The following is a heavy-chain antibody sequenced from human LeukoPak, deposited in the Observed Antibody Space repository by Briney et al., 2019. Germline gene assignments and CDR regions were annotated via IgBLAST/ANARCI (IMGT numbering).Heavy chain of an antibody. CDR3: AYGFRDYYYYGMDV. V-gene: IGHV3-48*03. CDR1: GLTFSSYD. D-gene: IGHD3-3*01. Sequence: GGSLRLSCAASGLTFSSYDMNWVRQPPGKGLEWVSYISGSGGTIYYADSVKDRFTISRDNAKNTLYLQMNSLSAEATTVYYCAYGFRDYYYYGMDVWGQGTTVTVSS. CDR2: ISGSGGTI. J-gene: IGHJ6*02.